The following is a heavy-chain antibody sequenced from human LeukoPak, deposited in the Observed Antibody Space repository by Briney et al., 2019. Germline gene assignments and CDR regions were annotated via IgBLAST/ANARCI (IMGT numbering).Heavy chain of an antibody. CDR3: ARVSPPVYDSSGYYPYYFDY. CDR1: GDSITGYY. Sequence: SETLSLTCTVSGDSITGYYWSWIRQPPGKGLEWIGYIYYSGSTNYNPSLKSRVTISVDTSKNQFSLKLSSVTAADTAVHYCARVSPPVYDSSGYYPYYFDYWGQGTLVTVSS. CDR2: IYYSGST. D-gene: IGHD3-22*01. V-gene: IGHV4-59*01. J-gene: IGHJ4*02.